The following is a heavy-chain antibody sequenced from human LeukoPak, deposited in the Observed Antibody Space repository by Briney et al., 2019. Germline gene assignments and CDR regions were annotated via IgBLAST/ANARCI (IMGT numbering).Heavy chain of an antibody. D-gene: IGHD1-26*01. CDR2: ISVYNGDT. J-gene: IGHJ4*02. V-gene: IGHV1-18*04. CDR3: ARGEGVTSYED. Sequence: GASVKVSCKASGYTFVSYGITWVRQAPGQGLEWMGWISVYNGDTKYAQNLQGRVTLTTDTSTSTAYMELRSLRSDDTAVYYCARGEGVTSYEDWGQGTLVTVSS. CDR1: GYTFVSYG.